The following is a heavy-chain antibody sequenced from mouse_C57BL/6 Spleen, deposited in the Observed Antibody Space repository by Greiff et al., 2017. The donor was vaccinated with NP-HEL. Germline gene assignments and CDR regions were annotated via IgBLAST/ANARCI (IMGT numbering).Heavy chain of an antibody. V-gene: IGHV5-17*01. J-gene: IGHJ1*03. D-gene: IGHD1-1*01. CDR3: AKTTVWYFDV. Sequence: DVKLVESGGGLVKPGGSLKLSCAASGFTFSDYGMHWVRQAPEKGLEWVAYISSGSSTIYYADTVKGRFTISRDNAKNTLFLQMTSLRSEDTAMYYCAKTTVWYFDVWGTGTTVTVSS. CDR2: ISSGSSTI. CDR1: GFTFSDYG.